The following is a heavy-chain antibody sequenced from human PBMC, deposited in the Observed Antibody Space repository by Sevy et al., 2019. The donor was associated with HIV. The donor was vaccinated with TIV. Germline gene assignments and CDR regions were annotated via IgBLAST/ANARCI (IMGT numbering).Heavy chain of an antibody. CDR1: GFTFSKYS. CDR2: FSFGCGKI. D-gene: IGHD2-8*01. J-gene: IGHJ4*02. CDR3: AGEGCTKPHDY. V-gene: IGHV3-23*01. Sequence: GGSLRLSCAASGFTFSKYSMSWIRQTPGKGLEWVSTFSFGCGKINYADSVKGRFTISRDDSRNTFYLQMNSLRAEDTAIYYCAGEGCTKPHDYWAQGTGVTVSS.